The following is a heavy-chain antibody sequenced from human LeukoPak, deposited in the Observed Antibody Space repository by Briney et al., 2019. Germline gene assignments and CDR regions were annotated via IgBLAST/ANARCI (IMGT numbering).Heavy chain of an antibody. CDR3: AKGYYQSDRPDSYNWLDP. J-gene: IGHJ5*02. D-gene: IGHD3-10*01. V-gene: IGHV3-66*01. CDR2: ISGTGTT. Sequence: PGGSLRLSCAASGFAVTGNHMTWVRQAPGKGLEWVSLISGTGTTYYADSVKGRLAISRDNSKNAVYLQMNSLTTEDTGVYHCAKGYYQSDRPDSYNWLDPWGQGTLVTVSS. CDR1: GFAVTGNH.